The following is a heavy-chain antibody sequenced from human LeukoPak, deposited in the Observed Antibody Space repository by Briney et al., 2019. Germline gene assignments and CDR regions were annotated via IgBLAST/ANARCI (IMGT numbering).Heavy chain of an antibody. D-gene: IGHD1-26*01. CDR2: IAISGTYI. J-gene: IGHJ4*02. Sequence: GLEWVSFIAISGTYITYADSVKGRFTISRDNAKNSLYLQMNSLRVEDTAVYYCTRDLSATARAYDYWGQGTLVTVSS. CDR3: TRDLSATARAYDY. V-gene: IGHV3-21*01.